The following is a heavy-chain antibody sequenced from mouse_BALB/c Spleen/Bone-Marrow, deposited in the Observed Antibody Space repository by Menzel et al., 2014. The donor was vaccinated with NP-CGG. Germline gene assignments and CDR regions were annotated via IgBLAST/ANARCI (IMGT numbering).Heavy chain of an antibody. V-gene: IGHV14-3*02. CDR1: GFNIKDTY. CDR2: IDPANGNT. CDR3: ARWEYYAMDY. Sequence: EVHLVESGAELVKPGASVKLSCTASGFNIKDTYMHWVKQRPEQGLERIGRIDPANGNTKYDPKFQGKATITADTSSNTACLQLSSLTSEDTAVYYCARWEYYAMDYWGQGTSVTVSS. J-gene: IGHJ4*01. D-gene: IGHD4-1*01.